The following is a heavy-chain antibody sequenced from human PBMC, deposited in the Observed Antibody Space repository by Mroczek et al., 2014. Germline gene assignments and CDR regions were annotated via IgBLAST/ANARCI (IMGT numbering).Heavy chain of an antibody. Sequence: VQLLETGGGLVKPGGSLRLSCAASGFTFSDYYMSWIRQAPGKGLEWVSYISSSGSTIYYADSVKGRFTISRDNAKNSLYLQMNSLRAEDTAVYYCARWGLRFLEWQMGKYGMDVWGQGTTVTVSS. D-gene: IGHD3-3*01. CDR3: ARWGLRFLEWQMGKYGMDV. CDR2: ISSSGSTI. V-gene: IGHV3-11*01. J-gene: IGHJ6*02. CDR1: GFTFSDYY.